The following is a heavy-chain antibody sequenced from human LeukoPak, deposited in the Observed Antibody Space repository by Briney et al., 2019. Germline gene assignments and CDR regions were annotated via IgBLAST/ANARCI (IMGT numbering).Heavy chain of an antibody. J-gene: IGHJ5*02. V-gene: IGHV1-46*01. CDR1: GYTFTSYY. D-gene: IGHD2-2*01. Sequence: GASVKVSCKASGYTFTSYYMHWVRQAPGQGLEWMGIINPSGGSTSYAQKFQGRVNMTRDTSTSTVYMELSSLRSEDTAVYYCARGDIVVVPAAIPGADWFDPWGQGTLVTVSS. CDR2: INPSGGST. CDR3: ARGDIVVVPAAIPGADWFDP.